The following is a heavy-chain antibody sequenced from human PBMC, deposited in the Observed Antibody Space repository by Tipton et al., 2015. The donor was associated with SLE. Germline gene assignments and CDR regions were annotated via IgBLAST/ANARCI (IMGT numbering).Heavy chain of an antibody. J-gene: IGHJ2*01. CDR3: AALTGTTSYFDL. D-gene: IGHD1-7*01. V-gene: IGHV4-4*07. CDR1: GGSISSYY. Sequence: LRLSCTVSGGSISSYYWSWIRQPAGKGLEWIGRIYTSGSTNYNPSLKSRVTMSVGTSKNQFSLKLSSVTAADTAVYYCAALTGTTSYFDLWGRGTLVTVSS. CDR2: IYTSGST.